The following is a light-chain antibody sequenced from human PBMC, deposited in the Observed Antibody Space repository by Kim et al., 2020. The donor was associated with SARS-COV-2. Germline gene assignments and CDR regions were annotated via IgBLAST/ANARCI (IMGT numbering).Light chain of an antibody. CDR3: QQYHGYPLT. CDR1: QTISSW. Sequence: DILMTQSPSTLSASVGDRVTMTCRASQTISSWVAWYQQKPGKAPRLLIHKASNLQSGVPSRFSGSGSGTEFTLTISSLQPDDFVTYYCQQYHGYPLTFGGGTKVDIK. V-gene: IGKV1-5*03. CDR2: KAS. J-gene: IGKJ4*01.